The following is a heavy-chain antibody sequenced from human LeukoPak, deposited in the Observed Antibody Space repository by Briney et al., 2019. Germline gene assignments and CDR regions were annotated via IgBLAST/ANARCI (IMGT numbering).Heavy chain of an antibody. Sequence: GASVKVSCKASGYTFTSYGISWVRQAPGQGLEWMGWISAYNGNTNYAQKLQGRVTMTTDTSTSTAYMELTSLTSDDTAVYYCARVLLVIGVAGTRRGRYFDYWGQGTLVTVSS. CDR2: ISAYNGNT. D-gene: IGHD6-19*01. CDR1: GYTFTSYG. V-gene: IGHV1-18*01. J-gene: IGHJ4*02. CDR3: ARVLLVIGVAGTRRGRYFDY.